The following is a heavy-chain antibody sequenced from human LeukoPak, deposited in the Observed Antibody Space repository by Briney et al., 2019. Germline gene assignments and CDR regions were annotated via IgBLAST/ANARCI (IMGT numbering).Heavy chain of an antibody. CDR2: IYYSGST. Sequence: PSETLSLTCTVSGGSISSSSYYWGWIRQPPGKGLEWIGSIYYSGSTYYNPSLKSRVTISVDTSKNQFSLKLSSVTAADTAVYYCARGAAIFGVVIPNVIDYWGQGTLVTVSS. D-gene: IGHD3-3*01. CDR1: GGSISSSSYY. V-gene: IGHV4-39*07. J-gene: IGHJ4*02. CDR3: ARGAAIFGVVIPNVIDY.